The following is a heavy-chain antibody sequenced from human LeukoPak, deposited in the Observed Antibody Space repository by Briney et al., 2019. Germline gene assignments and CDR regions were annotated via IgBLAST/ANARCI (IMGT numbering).Heavy chain of an antibody. CDR2: INPNSGGT. D-gene: IGHD7-27*01. CDR1: GYTFTSYG. CDR3: ARRTGFFDAFDI. V-gene: IGHV1-2*02. Sequence: ASVKVSFKASGYTFTSYGISWVRQAPGQGLEWMGWINPNSGGTNYAQKFQGRVTMTRDTSISTAYMELSRLRSDDTAVYYCARRTGFFDAFDIWGQGTMVTVSS. J-gene: IGHJ3*02.